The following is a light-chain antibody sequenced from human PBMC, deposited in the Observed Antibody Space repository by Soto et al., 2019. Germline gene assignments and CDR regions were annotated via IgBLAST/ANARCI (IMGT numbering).Light chain of an antibody. J-gene: IGKJ5*01. CDR2: TAS. CDR1: QTINSY. CDR3: QQGYATPFT. V-gene: IGKV1-39*01. Sequence: DIQMTQSPSSLSASVGDRVSITCRASQTINSYLNWFQQKPGEAPNLLIYTASTLQGGVPSRFSGSGSGTDFTLTISSLQPEDFATYYCQQGYATPFTFGQGTRLEI.